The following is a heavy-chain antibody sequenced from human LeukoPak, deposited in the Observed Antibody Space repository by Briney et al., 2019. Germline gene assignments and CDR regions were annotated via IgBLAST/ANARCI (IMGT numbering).Heavy chain of an antibody. D-gene: IGHD6-13*01. Sequence: ASVKVSCKASGYTFTSYAMNWVRQAPGQGLEWMGWINTNTGNPTYAQGFTGRFVFSLDTSVSTAYLQISSLKAEDTAVYYCARDHSSSWHYYYYGMDVWGQGTTVTVSS. CDR3: ARDHSSSWHYYYYGMDV. CDR2: INTNTGNP. CDR1: GYTFTSYA. V-gene: IGHV7-4-1*02. J-gene: IGHJ6*02.